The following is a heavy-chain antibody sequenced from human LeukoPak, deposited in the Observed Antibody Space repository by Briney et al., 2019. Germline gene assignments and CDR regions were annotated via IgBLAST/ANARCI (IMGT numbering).Heavy chain of an antibody. CDR3: ARVASPFGVVISNWFDP. D-gene: IGHD3-3*01. V-gene: IGHV3-7*01. CDR2: IKEDGSEK. CDR1: GFIFSSHW. Sequence: HPGGSLRLSCAASGFIFSSHWMSWVRQAPGKGLEWVASIKEDGSEKSYMDSVKGRFTISRDNAKNSLYLQMNSLRAEDTAVYYCARVASPFGVVISNWFDPWGQGTLVTVPS. J-gene: IGHJ5*02.